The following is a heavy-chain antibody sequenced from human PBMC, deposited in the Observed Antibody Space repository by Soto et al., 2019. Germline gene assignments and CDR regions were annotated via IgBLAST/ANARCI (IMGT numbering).Heavy chain of an antibody. V-gene: IGHV1-69*01. J-gene: IGHJ4*02. CDR3: GTRSSWTKVES. D-gene: IGHD6-13*01. CDR1: GGTLSRSA. CDR2: IIPIFGPA. Sequence: QVQLVQSGAEVKKPGSSVKVSCKASGGTLSRSAISWVRQAPGQGLEWMGGIIPIFGPAIYAQKFRGRVSIIADESTRTAYMEMSSLRSEDTAVYFCGTRSSWTKVESWGQGTLVTVSS.